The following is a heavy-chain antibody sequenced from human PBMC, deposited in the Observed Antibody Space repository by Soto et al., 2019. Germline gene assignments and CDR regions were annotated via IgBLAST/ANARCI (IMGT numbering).Heavy chain of an antibody. J-gene: IGHJ4*02. CDR2: IYYSGST. CDR1: GGSISSSSYY. D-gene: IGHD3-10*01. Sequence: PSETLSLTCTVSGGSISSSSYYWGWIRQPPGKGLEWIGSIYYSGSTYYNPSLKSRVTISVDTSKNQFSLKLSSVTAADTAVYYCARRRWFGELYPNYFDYWGQGTLVTVSS. V-gene: IGHV4-39*01. CDR3: ARRRWFGELYPNYFDY.